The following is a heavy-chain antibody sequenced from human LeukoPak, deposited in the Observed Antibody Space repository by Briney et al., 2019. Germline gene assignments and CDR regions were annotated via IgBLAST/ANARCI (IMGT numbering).Heavy chain of an antibody. CDR1: GGSISRSSYY. V-gene: IGHV4-39*01. CDR2: IYYSGST. CDR3: ARLETAVVNFDY. D-gene: IGHD5-18*01. J-gene: IGHJ4*02. Sequence: SETLSLTCTVSGGSISRSSYYWGWMRQPPGKGLEWIGSIYYSGSTYYNPSLKSRVTISEDTSKHQFSLKLSSVAVADTAMYYPARLETAVVNFDYWGQGTLVTVSS.